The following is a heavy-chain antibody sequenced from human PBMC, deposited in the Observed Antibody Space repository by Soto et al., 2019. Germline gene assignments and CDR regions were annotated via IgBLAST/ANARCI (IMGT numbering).Heavy chain of an antibody. CDR3: ARSYSGYRDLYYYYYYMDV. Sequence: SETLPLTGAVSGGSISSYYWSWIRQPPGKGLEWIGYIYYSGSTNYNPSLKSRVTISVDTSKNQFSLKLSSVTAADTAVYYCARSYSGYRDLYYYYYYMDVWGKGTTVTVSS. CDR1: GGSISSYY. D-gene: IGHD5-12*01. V-gene: IGHV4-59*08. CDR2: IYYSGST. J-gene: IGHJ6*03.